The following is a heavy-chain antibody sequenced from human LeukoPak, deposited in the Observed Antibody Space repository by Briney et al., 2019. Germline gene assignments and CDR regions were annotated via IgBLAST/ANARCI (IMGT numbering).Heavy chain of an antibody. D-gene: IGHD6-19*01. Sequence: PGGSLRLSCAASGFTFSSYWMHWVRHAPGKGLVWVSRINSDGSSTSYADSVKGRFTISRDNAKNTLYPQMNSLRAEDTAVYYCARVIAVAGNYYFDYWGQGTLVTVSS. CDR1: GFTFSSYW. CDR2: INSDGSST. V-gene: IGHV3-74*01. CDR3: ARVIAVAGNYYFDY. J-gene: IGHJ4*02.